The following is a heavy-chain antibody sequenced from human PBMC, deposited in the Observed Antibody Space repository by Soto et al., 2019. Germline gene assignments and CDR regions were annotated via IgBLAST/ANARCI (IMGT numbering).Heavy chain of an antibody. V-gene: IGHV1-69*06. CDR1: GGTFSSYA. Sequence: SVQVSCKASGGTFSSYAISWVRQAPGQGLEWMGGIIPIFGTANYAQKFQGRVTITADKSTSTAYMEQSSLRSEDTAAYYCASDGGGYPGYYGIDVWGQGTTVTVFS. D-gene: IGHD1-1*01. J-gene: IGHJ6*02. CDR2: IIPIFGTA. CDR3: ASDGGGYPGYYGIDV.